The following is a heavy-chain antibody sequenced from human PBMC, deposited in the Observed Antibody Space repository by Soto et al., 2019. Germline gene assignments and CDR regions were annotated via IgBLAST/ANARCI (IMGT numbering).Heavy chain of an antibody. V-gene: IGHV3-33*01. CDR3: AREESYSSGWIDY. CDR1: GFTFSSYG. D-gene: IGHD6-19*01. CDR2: IWYDGSNK. Sequence: QVQLVESGGGVVQPGRSLRLSCAASGFTFSSYGMHWVRQAPGKGLEWVAVIWYDGSNKYYADSVKGRFTISRDNSKNTLYLQMNSLRAEDTAVYYCAREESYSSGWIDYWGQGTLVTVSS. J-gene: IGHJ4*02.